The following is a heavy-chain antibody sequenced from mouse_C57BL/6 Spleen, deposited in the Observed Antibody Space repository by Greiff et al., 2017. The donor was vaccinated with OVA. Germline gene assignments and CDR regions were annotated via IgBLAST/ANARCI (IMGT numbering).Heavy chain of an antibody. CDR1: GYTFTSYG. CDR2: IYPRSGNT. J-gene: IGHJ1*03. Sequence: QVQLQQSGAELARPGASVKLSCKASGYTFTSYGISWVKQRTGQGLEWIGEIYPRSGNTYYNEKFKGKATLTADKSSSTAYMELRSLTSEDSAVYFCARGYYGSSYRYFDVWGTGTTVTVSS. D-gene: IGHD1-1*01. V-gene: IGHV1-81*01. CDR3: ARGYYGSSYRYFDV.